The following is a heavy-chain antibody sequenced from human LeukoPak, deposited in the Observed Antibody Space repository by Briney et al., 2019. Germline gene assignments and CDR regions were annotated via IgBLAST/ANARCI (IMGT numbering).Heavy chain of an antibody. Sequence: GSLRLSCAASGFTFSSYGMHWVRQAPGKGLEWVAVISCDGSNKYYADSVKGRFTISRDNSKNTLYLQMNSLRAEDTAVYYCAGSSGWHFFDYWGQGTLVTVSS. CDR2: ISCDGSNK. D-gene: IGHD6-19*01. CDR3: AGSSGWHFFDY. CDR1: GFTFSSYG. J-gene: IGHJ4*02. V-gene: IGHV3-30*03.